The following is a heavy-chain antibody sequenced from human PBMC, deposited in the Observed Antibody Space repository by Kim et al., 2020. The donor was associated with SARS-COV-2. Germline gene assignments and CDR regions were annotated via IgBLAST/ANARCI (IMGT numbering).Heavy chain of an antibody. CDR3: ARDLPHISLRMVATLRDY. Sequence: GGSLRLSCAASGFTFSSYSMNWVRQAPGKGLEWVSSISSSSSYIYYADSVKGRFTISRDNAKNSLYLQMNSLRAEDTAVYYCARDLPHISLRMVATLRDYWGQGTLVTVSS. V-gene: IGHV3-21*01. D-gene: IGHD5-12*01. CDR2: ISSSSSYI. CDR1: GFTFSSYS. J-gene: IGHJ4*02.